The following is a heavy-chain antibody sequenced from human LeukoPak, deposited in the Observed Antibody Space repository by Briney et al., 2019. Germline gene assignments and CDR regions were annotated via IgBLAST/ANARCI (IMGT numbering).Heavy chain of an antibody. D-gene: IGHD6-13*01. J-gene: IGHJ6*02. Sequence: ASVKVSCKASGYTFTSYGISWVRQAPGQGFEWMGWISAYNGNTNYAQKLQGRVTMTTDTSTSTAYMELRSLRSDDTAVYYCASPRIAAAGIYGMDVWGQGTTVTVSS. CDR1: GYTFTSYG. CDR2: ISAYNGNT. V-gene: IGHV1-18*01. CDR3: ASPRIAAAGIYGMDV.